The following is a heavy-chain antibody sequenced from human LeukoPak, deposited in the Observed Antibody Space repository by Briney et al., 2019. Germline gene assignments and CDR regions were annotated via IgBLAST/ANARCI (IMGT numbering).Heavy chain of an antibody. D-gene: IGHD3-3*01. V-gene: IGHV4-4*02. Sequence: KPSETLSLTCAVSGGSISSSNLWSWVRQPPGKGLEWMGYVYYSGSTNYNPSLKSRVTISVDTSKNQFSLKLSSVTAADTAVYYCARSCRLYDFWSGYSSYFDYWGQGTLVTVSS. CDR2: VYYSGST. CDR1: GGSISSSNL. J-gene: IGHJ4*02. CDR3: ARSCRLYDFWSGYSSYFDY.